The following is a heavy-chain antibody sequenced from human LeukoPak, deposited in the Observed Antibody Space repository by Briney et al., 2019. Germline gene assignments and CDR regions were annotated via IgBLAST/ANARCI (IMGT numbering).Heavy chain of an antibody. CDR1: GGSISSGDYY. CDR2: IYYSGST. Sequence: SQTLSLTCTVSGGSISSGDYYWSWIRQPPGKGLEWIGYIYYSGSTYYNPSLKSRVTISVDTSKNQFSLKLSSVTAADTAVYYCARGRITIFGVVTPFDYWGQGTLVTVSS. V-gene: IGHV4-30-4*01. J-gene: IGHJ4*02. D-gene: IGHD3-3*01. CDR3: ARGRITIFGVVTPFDY.